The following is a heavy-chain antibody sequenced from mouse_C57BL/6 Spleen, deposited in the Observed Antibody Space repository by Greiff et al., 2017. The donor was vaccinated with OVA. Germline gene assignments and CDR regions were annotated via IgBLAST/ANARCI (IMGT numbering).Heavy chain of an antibody. D-gene: IGHD2-3*01. V-gene: IGHV7-3*01. CDR3: ARYRGLLPFDY. CDR1: GFTFTDYY. CDR2: IRNKANGYTT. Sequence: EVHLVESGGGLVQPGGSLSLSCAASGFTFTDYYMSWVRQPPGKALEWLGFIRNKANGYTTEYSASVKGRFTISRDNSQSILYLQMNALRAEDSATYYCARYRGLLPFDYWGQGTTLTVSS. J-gene: IGHJ2*01.